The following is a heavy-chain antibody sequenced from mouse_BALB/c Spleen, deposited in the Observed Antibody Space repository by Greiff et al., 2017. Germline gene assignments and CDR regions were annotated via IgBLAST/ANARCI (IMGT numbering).Heavy chain of an antibody. CDR2: ISSGGST. Sequence: EVKLEESGGGLVKPGGSLKLSCAASGFTFSSYAMSWVRQTPEKRLEWVASISSGGSTYYPASVKGRFTISRDNARNILYLQMSSLRTEDTAMYYCARPLYYGNYAWFAYWGQGTLVTVSA. J-gene: IGHJ3*01. V-gene: IGHV5-6-5*01. CDR3: ARPLYYGNYAWFAY. D-gene: IGHD2-1*01. CDR1: GFTFSSYA.